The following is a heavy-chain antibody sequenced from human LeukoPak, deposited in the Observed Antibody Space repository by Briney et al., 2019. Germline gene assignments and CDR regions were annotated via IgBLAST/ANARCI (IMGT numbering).Heavy chain of an antibody. D-gene: IGHD3-10*01. CDR3: ARDLVFGELGYYYYYGMDV. CDR2: IYSGGST. J-gene: IGHJ6*02. Sequence: PGGSLRLSCAASGFTVSSNYMSWVRQAPGKGLEWVSVIYSGGSTYYADSVKGRFTIPRDNSKNTLYLQMNSLRAEDTAVYYCARDLVFGELGYYYYYGMDVWGQGTTVTVSS. CDR1: GFTVSSNY. V-gene: IGHV3-53*01.